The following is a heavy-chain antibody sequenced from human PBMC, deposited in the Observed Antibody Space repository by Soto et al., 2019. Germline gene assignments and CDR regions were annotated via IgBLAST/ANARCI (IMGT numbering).Heavy chain of an antibody. D-gene: IGHD1-20*01. CDR2: TSYDGSNK. Sequence: LRLSCAASGFTFSSYAMHWVRQAPGKGLEWVAVTSYDGSNKYYADSVKGRFTISRDNSKNTLYLQMNSLRAEDTAVYYCAKDLVSWYEGAFDIWGQGTKVTVSS. J-gene: IGHJ3*02. CDR1: GFTFSSYA. V-gene: IGHV3-30*04. CDR3: AKDLVSWYEGAFDI.